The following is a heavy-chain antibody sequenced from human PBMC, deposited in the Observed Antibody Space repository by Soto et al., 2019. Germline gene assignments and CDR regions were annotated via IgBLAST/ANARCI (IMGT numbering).Heavy chain of an antibody. Sequence: PGGSLRLSCAASGFTFSSYTMNWVRQAPGKGLEWVSYISSSGNTIYYSDSVKGRFTFSRDNGKNSLFLQMNSLREEDTAVYYCARDRGVGTPDSFDIWGQGTMVTVSS. CDR3: ARDRGVGTPDSFDI. CDR2: ISSSGNTI. CDR1: GFTFSSYT. J-gene: IGHJ3*02. D-gene: IGHD3-3*01. V-gene: IGHV3-48*02.